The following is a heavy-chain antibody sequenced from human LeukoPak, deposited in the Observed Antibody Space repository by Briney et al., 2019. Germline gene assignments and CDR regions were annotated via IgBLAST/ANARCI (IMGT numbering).Heavy chain of an antibody. CDR1: GGSSSGYS. CDR2: INHSGST. D-gene: IGHD6-13*01. Sequence: SETLSLTCAVYGGSSSGYSWSWIRQPPGKGLEWIGEINHSGSTNYNPSLKSRVTISLDTSKNQFSLKLSSVTAADTAVYYCARDGEQLGDYWGQGTLVTVSS. V-gene: IGHV4-34*01. J-gene: IGHJ4*02. CDR3: ARDGEQLGDY.